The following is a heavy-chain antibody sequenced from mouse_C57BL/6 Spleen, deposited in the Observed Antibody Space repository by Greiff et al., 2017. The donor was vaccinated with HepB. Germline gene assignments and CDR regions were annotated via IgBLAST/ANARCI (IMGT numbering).Heavy chain of an antibody. Sequence: EVMLVESGEGLVKPGGSLKLSCAASGFTFSSYAMSWVRQTPEKRLEWVAYISSGGDYIYYADTVKGRFTISRDNARNTLYLQMSSLKSEDTAMYYCTRDGNSDWYFDVWGTGTTVTVSS. CDR2: ISSGGDYI. CDR1: GFTFSSYA. J-gene: IGHJ1*03. CDR3: TRDGNSDWYFDV. D-gene: IGHD2-3*01. V-gene: IGHV5-9-1*02.